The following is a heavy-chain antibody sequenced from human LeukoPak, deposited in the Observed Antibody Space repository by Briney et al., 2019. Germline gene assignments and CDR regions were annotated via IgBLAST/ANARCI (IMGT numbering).Heavy chain of an antibody. CDR2: ISSSGSTI. Sequence: GGSLRLSCAASGFTFSSYEMNWVRQAPGKGLEWVSYISSSGSTIYYADSVKGRFTISRDNAKNSPYLQMNSLRAEDTAVYCCASRNTYGSSWGQGTLVTVSS. D-gene: IGHD3-10*01. V-gene: IGHV3-48*03. J-gene: IGHJ4*02. CDR3: ASRNTYGSS. CDR1: GFTFSSYE.